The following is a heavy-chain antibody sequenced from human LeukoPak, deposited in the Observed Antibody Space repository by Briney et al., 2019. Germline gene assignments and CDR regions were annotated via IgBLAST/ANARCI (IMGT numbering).Heavy chain of an antibody. J-gene: IGHJ5*02. CDR2: IYRSGST. Sequence: SETLSLTCTVSGGSISSSSYYWGWIRQPPGKGLEWIGSIYRSGSTNYNPSLKSRVTISVDTSKNQFSLKVSSVTAADTAVYYCALPRWGWFDPWGQGTLVTVSS. D-gene: IGHD3-16*01. CDR3: ALPRWGWFDP. CDR1: GGSISSSSYY. V-gene: IGHV4-39*07.